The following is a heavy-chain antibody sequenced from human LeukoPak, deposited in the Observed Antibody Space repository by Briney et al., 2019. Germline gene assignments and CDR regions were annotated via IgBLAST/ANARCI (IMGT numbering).Heavy chain of an antibody. J-gene: IGHJ4*02. CDR2: IYNSGIT. V-gene: IGHV4-59*08. CDR3: ARHSSGSGGAFQY. CDR1: GGSISGYY. D-gene: IGHD6-19*01. Sequence: KPSETLSLTCTVSGGSISGYYWTWIRQLPGKGLEWIGYIYNSGITNYNPSLKSRVTVSVDTSKNQFSLRLTSVTAADTAVYYCARHSSGSGGAFQYWGQGTPVTVSS.